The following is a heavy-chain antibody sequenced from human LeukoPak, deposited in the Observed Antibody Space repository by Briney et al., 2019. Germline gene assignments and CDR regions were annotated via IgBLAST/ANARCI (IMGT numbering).Heavy chain of an antibody. J-gene: IGHJ5*02. D-gene: IGHD1-26*01. CDR2: INPNSGGT. V-gene: IGHV1-2*02. CDR1: GYTFTGYY. Sequence: ASVKVSCKASGYTFTGYYMHWVRQAPGQGLEWMGWINPNSGGTNYAQKFQGRVTMTRDTSISTAYMELSRLRSDDTAVYYCAREVGAISSWLDPWGQGTLVTVSS. CDR3: AREVGAISSWLDP.